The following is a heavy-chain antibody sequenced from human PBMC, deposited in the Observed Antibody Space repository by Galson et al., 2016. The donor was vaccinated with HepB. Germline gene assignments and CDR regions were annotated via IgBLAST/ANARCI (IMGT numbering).Heavy chain of an antibody. CDR3: GRAIYYGNYGGWFDP. CDR1: GASIRDGSYF. CDR2: IYYTEAT. J-gene: IGHJ5*02. D-gene: IGHD4-11*01. Sequence: SETLSLTCTVSGASIRDGSYFWSWVRQSPGKRLEWIGYIYYTEATNYNPSLNSRVTISIDTSKNQFSLRLTSVTAADTAGYYRGRAIYYGNYGGWFDPWGQGSLVTVSS. V-gene: IGHV4-61*01.